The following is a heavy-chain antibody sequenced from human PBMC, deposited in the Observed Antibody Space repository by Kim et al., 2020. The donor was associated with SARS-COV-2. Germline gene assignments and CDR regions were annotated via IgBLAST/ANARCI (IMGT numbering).Heavy chain of an antibody. CDR2: IYHSGST. V-gene: IGHV4-38-2*02. J-gene: IGHJ5*02. D-gene: IGHD3-9*01. Sequence: SETLSLTCTVSGYSISSGYYWGWIRQPPGKGLEWIGSIYHSGSTYYNPSLKSRVTISVDTSKNQFSLKLSSVTAADTAVYYCARDSRGGPYDILTGSKPRRWFDPWGQGTLVTVSS. CDR3: ARDSRGGPYDILTGSKPRRWFDP. CDR1: GYSISSGYY.